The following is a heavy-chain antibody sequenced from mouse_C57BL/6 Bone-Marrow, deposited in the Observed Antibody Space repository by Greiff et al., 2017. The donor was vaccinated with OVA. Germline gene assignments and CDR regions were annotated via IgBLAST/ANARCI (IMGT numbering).Heavy chain of an antibody. CDR3: ARDDYYWYFGV. Sequence: EVQGVESGGGLVQSGRSLRLSCATSGFTFSDFYMEWVRQAPGKGLEWIAASRNKANDYTTEYSASVKGRCIVSRDTSQSILYLQMNALRAEDTAIYYCARDDYYWYFGVWGTGTTVTVTA. CDR2: SRNKANDYTT. V-gene: IGHV7-1*01. J-gene: IGHJ1*03. CDR1: GFTFSDFY.